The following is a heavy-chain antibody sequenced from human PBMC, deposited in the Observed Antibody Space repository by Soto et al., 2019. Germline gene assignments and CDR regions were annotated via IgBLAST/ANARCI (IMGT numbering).Heavy chain of an antibody. V-gene: IGHV3-30*18. D-gene: IGHD5-12*01. CDR1: GFTFSSYG. Sequence: QVQLVESGGGVVQPGRSLRLSCAASGFTFSSYGMHWVRQAPGKGLEWVAVISYDGSDKYYADSVKGRFTISRDNSKNTLYLQMNSLIAEDTAVYYCAKDRVSSGYDGGWFDPWGQGTLVTVSS. CDR3: AKDRVSSGYDGGWFDP. J-gene: IGHJ5*02. CDR2: ISYDGSDK.